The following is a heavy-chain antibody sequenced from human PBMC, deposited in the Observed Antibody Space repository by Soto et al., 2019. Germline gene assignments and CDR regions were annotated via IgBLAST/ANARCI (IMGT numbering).Heavy chain of an antibody. J-gene: IGHJ5*02. CDR3: TTDIITMIRGTDH. Sequence: LRLSCAASGFTFSNAWMSWVRQAPGKGLEWVGRIKSKIDGGTTDYAAPVKGRFTISRDDSKNTLYLQINSLKTEDTAVYYCTTDIITMIRGTDHWGQGTLVTVSS. V-gene: IGHV3-15*01. CDR2: IKSKIDGGTT. D-gene: IGHD3-10*01. CDR1: GFTFSNAW.